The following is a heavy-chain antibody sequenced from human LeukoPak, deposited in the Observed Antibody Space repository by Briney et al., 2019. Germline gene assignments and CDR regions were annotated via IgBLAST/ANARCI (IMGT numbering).Heavy chain of an antibody. CDR1: GYSVSSGYY. CDR3: ARAMDGLRYFDWFDYGMDV. Sequence: SETLSLTCTVSGYSVSSGYYWGWIRQPPGKGLEWIGSMYHSGDTYYNPSLKSRVTISVDTSKNQFSLKLSSVTAADTAVYYCARAMDGLRYFDWFDYGMDVWGQGTTVTVSS. D-gene: IGHD3-9*01. J-gene: IGHJ6*02. CDR2: MYHSGDT. V-gene: IGHV4-38-2*02.